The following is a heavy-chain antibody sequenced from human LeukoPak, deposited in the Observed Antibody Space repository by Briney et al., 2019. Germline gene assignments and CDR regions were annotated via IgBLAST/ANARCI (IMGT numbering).Heavy chain of an antibody. D-gene: IGHD3-10*01. CDR2: ISSSGSTI. CDR3: ARHTMVRGSSWFDP. CDR1: GFTFSDYY. J-gene: IGHJ5*02. Sequence: PGGSLRLSCAASGFTFSDYYMSWIRQAPGKGLEWVSYISSSGSTIYYADSVKGRSTISRDNAKNSLYLQMNSLRAEDTAVYYCARHTMVRGSSWFDPWGQGTLVTVSS. V-gene: IGHV3-11*01.